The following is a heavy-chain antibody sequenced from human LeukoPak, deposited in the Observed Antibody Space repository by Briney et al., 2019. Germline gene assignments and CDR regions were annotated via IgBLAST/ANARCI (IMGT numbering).Heavy chain of an antibody. J-gene: IGHJ5*01. CDR2: VKQDGNEE. CDR3: VRERYSSGWSYWFDS. V-gene: IGHV3-7*03. D-gene: IGHD6-19*01. CDR1: GFTFSSHW. Sequence: GGSLRLSCAASGFTFSSHWMTWVRQAPGKGLEWVANVKQDGNEEYYLDSVKGRFVISRDNAKNSVFLLMNSLRAEDTAVYYCVRERYSSGWSYWFDSWGQGTLVTVSS.